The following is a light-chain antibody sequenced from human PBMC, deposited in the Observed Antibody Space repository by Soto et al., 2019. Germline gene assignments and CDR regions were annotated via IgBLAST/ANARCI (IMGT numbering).Light chain of an antibody. CDR1: GSTFGTGYD. J-gene: IGLJ2*01. V-gene: IGLV1-40*01. CDR2: DNS. Sequence: QSVLTQPPSESGAPGQRVTISCTGSGSTFGTGYDVHWYQQLPGSAPKLLISDNSNRPSGVPDRFSGSKSGTSASLAISGLQAEDEADYYCQSYDSSLSVIFGGGIKVTVL. CDR3: QSYDSSLSVI.